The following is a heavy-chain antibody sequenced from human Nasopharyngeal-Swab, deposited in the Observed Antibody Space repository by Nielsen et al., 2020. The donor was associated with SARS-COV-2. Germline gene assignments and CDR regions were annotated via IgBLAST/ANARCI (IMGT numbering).Heavy chain of an antibody. CDR3: ARAAPSGSMRGFGMDV. Sequence: SVKVSCKASGGTFSSYAISWVRQAPGQGFEWMGGIIPIFGTANYAQKFQGRVTITADESTSTAYMELSSLRSEDTAVYYCARAAPSGSMRGFGMDVWGQGTTVTVSS. J-gene: IGHJ6*02. CDR2: IIPIFGTA. V-gene: IGHV1-69*13. CDR1: GGTFSSYA. D-gene: IGHD5-12*01.